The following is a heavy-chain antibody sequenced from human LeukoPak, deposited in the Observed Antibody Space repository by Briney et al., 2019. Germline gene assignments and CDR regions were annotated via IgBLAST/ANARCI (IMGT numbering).Heavy chain of an antibody. D-gene: IGHD1-26*01. V-gene: IGHV4-34*01. CDR3: ARGGELRYAFDI. J-gene: IGHJ3*02. CDR2: INHSGST. Sequence: PSETLSLTCAVYGGSFSGYYWSWIRQPPGKGLEWIGEINHSGSTNYNPSLKSRVTISVDTSKNQFSLKLSSVTAADTAVYHCARGGELRYAFDIWGQGTMVTVSS. CDR1: GGSFSGYY.